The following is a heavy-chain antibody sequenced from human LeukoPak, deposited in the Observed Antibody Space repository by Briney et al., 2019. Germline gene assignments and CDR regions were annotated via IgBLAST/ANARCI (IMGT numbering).Heavy chain of an antibody. Sequence: GGSLRLSCAASGFSVSMKYMTWVRQAPGKGLEWVSVIFSGGTTYYADSVKGRFTVSRDNSKHMMYLQMNSLRAEDAAVYYCARFSGPGMQHYYYSMDVWGTGTTVTVSS. J-gene: IGHJ6*03. V-gene: IGHV3-53*01. CDR1: GFSVSMKY. D-gene: IGHD3-10*01. CDR2: IFSGGTT. CDR3: ARFSGPGMQHYYYSMDV.